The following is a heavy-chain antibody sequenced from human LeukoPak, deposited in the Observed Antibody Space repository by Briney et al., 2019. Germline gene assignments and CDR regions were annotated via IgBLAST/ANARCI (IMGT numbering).Heavy chain of an antibody. CDR3: ARVYQWLPPDY. D-gene: IGHD6-19*01. CDR2: VSASSGNM. Sequence: GASVKVSCKASGDNFRVDGISWLRQAPGQGLEWMGWVSASSGNMNFAQNFQGRLTMTTDTSTSTAYMELRSLRSDDTAVYYCARVYQWLPPDYWGQGTLVTVSS. V-gene: IGHV1-18*01. CDR1: GDNFRVDG. J-gene: IGHJ4*02.